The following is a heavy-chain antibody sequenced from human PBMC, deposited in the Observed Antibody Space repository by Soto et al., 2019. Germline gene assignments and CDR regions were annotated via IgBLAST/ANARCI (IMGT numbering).Heavy chain of an antibody. CDR3: TKLPCAEYAGIFDP. CDR2: IYYTGTT. Sequence: PSETLSLTCTVSGGSIGSYYWSWVRQPPGKGLEWIGYIYYTGTTNYNPSLKSRVTISVDTSKNQFSLKLSSVTTADTAVYYCTKLPCAEYAGIFDPWGQETLLTISS. D-gene: IGHD6-13*01. J-gene: IGHJ5*02. CDR1: GGSIGSYY. V-gene: IGHV4-59*01.